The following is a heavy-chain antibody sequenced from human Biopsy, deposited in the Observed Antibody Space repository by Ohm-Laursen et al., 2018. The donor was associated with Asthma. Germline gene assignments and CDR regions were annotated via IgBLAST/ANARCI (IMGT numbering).Heavy chain of an antibody. D-gene: IGHD6-19*01. CDR3: AREGVAGTHIED. J-gene: IGHJ4*02. CDR1: RFTYE. CDR2: ISYDGSSI. V-gene: IGHV3-30-3*01. Sequence: RSLRLSCAASRFTYEMHCVRQAPGKGLEWVEGISYDGSSIYYADSVKGRFTISRDNSKNTLSLQMNSLTAEDTAVYYCAREGVAGTHIEDWGQGTLVTVSS.